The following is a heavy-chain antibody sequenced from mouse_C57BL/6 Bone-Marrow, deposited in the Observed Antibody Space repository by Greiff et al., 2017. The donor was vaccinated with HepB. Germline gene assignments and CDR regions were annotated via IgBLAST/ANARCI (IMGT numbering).Heavy chain of an antibody. CDR3: ARHEDPYGLFAY. Sequence: QVQLQQSGAALVQPGASVTLSCKASGYTFTEYTIHWVKQRSVQGLAWIGWFYPGSGSIKYNEKFTDKATSTADKSSSTAYKELSRLTSEDSAVYFCARHEDPYGLFAYWGQGTLVTVSA. CDR1: GYTFTEYT. V-gene: IGHV1-62-2*01. D-gene: IGHD1-1*02. J-gene: IGHJ3*01. CDR2: FYPGSGSI.